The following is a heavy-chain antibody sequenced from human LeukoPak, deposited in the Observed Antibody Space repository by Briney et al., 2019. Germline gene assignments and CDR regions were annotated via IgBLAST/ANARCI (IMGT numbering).Heavy chain of an antibody. CDR1: GFTFSSYS. D-gene: IGHD4-17*01. V-gene: IGHV3-21*04. CDR3: AKAAGTSDYGDYPYYFDY. Sequence: GGSLRLSCAASGFTFSSYSMNWVRQAPGKGLEWVSSISSSSSYIYYADSVKGRFTISRDNSKNTLYLQMNSLRAEDTAVYYCAKAAGTSDYGDYPYYFDYWGQGTLVTVSS. J-gene: IGHJ4*02. CDR2: ISSSSSYI.